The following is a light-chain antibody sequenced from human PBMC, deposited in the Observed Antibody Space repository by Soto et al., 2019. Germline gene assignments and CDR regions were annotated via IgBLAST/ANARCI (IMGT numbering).Light chain of an antibody. V-gene: IGKV1-12*01. J-gene: IGKJ3*01. CDR3: QQAHSFPFT. CDR2: ASS. CDR1: QGISNL. Sequence: RMTQSPFSMSASIGDTITISCRASQGISNLLAWYQQKPGKVPNLLVYASSSLQSGVPSRFSGSGSGTDFTLTISSLQPEDSAIYYCQQAHSFPFTFGPGTKVDIK.